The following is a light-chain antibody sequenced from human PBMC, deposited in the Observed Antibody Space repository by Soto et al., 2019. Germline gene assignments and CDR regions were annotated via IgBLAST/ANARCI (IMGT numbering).Light chain of an antibody. CDR3: QQSYSEPPLS. CDR1: QRISTH. J-gene: IGKJ4*01. V-gene: IGKV1-39*01. CDR2: DTS. Sequence: DIQLTQSPSSLSASLGDTVTITCRASQRISTHLNWYQHRPGKAPRLLIFDTSGLQGGVPSRFSGSKSGTEFNLTTSGLQPDDFASYYCQQSYSEPPLSFGGGTKVEIK.